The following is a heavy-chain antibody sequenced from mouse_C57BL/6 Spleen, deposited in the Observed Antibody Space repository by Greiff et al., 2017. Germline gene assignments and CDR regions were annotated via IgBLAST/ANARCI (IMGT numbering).Heavy chain of an antibody. Sequence: VQLKESGGGLVQPKGSLKLSCAASGFSFNTYAMNWVRQAPGKGLEWVARIRSKSNNYATYYADSVKDRFTISRDDSESMLYLQMNNLKTEDTAMYYCVRFITTVVADYAMDYWGQGTSVTVSS. CDR1: GFSFNTYA. CDR2: IRSKSNNYAT. J-gene: IGHJ4*01. V-gene: IGHV10-1*01. CDR3: VRFITTVVADYAMDY. D-gene: IGHD1-1*01.